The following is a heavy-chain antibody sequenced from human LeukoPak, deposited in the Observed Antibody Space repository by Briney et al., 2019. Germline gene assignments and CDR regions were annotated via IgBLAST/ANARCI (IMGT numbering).Heavy chain of an antibody. CDR1: GFIFSDYA. Sequence: LTGGSLRLSCAASGFIFSDYAMTWVRQPPGKGLEWVSGISGSGANTYYADSVKGRFTISRDNSNNMLYLQMNTLRAEDTAIYNCATSKGGWYPKDWGQGTLVTVSS. J-gene: IGHJ4*02. CDR3: ATSKGGWYPKD. V-gene: IGHV3-23*01. CDR2: ISGSGANT. D-gene: IGHD6-19*01.